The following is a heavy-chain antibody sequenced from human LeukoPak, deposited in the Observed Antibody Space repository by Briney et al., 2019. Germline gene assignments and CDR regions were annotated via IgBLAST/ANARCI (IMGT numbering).Heavy chain of an antibody. D-gene: IGHD2/OR15-2a*01. CDR3: SEGYFEPFDH. CDR1: GVSVSTSH. CDR2: LSYTGKT. J-gene: IGHJ4*02. Sequence: SETLSLTCNVSGVSVSTSHWNWIRQRPGKGLECIGCLSYTGKTDYNPSLKSRVSISLGSSNNHFSLKLTSVTAADTAVYYCSEGYFEPFDHWGQGILATVSS. V-gene: IGHV4-59*02.